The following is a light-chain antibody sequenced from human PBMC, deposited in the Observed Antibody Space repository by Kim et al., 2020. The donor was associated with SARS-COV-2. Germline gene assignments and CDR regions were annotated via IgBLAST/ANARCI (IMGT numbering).Light chain of an antibody. CDR3: QQYHMAPRT. J-gene: IGKJ1*01. Sequence: EIVLTQSPGTLSLSPGERATLSCRASQTVVSNYLAWYQQKPGQAPRLLIYGASSRATGIPDKFSGSGSGTDFTLTITRLEPEDSAVYYCQQYHMAPRTFGQGTKVDIK. CDR1: QTVVSNY. CDR2: GAS. V-gene: IGKV3-20*01.